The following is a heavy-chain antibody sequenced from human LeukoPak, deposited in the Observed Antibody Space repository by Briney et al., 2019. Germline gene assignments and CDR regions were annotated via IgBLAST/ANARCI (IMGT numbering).Heavy chain of an antibody. V-gene: IGHV4-61*02. CDR3: AREYYGSGSYYKPVGGVDY. Sequence: KPSQTLSLTCTVSGGSISSGSYYWSWIRQPAGKGLEWIGRIYTSGSTNYNPSLKSRVTISVDTSKNQFSLKLSSVTAADTAVYYCAREYYGSGSYYKPVGGVDYWGQGTLVTVSS. CDR2: IYTSGST. CDR1: GGSISSGSYY. D-gene: IGHD3-10*01. J-gene: IGHJ4*02.